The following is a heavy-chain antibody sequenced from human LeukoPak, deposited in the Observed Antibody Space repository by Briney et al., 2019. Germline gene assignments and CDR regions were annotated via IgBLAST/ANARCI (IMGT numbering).Heavy chain of an antibody. CDR1: GDTFTSYD. Sequence: GASVKVSCKASGDTFTSYDINWVRRATGQGLEWMGWMNPNSGNTGYAQKFQGRVAMTRNTSISTAYMELSSLRSEDTAVHYCVRQKLELRDYYYMDVWGKGTTVTVSS. D-gene: IGHD1-7*01. V-gene: IGHV1-8*01. J-gene: IGHJ6*03. CDR2: MNPNSGNT. CDR3: VRQKLELRDYYYMDV.